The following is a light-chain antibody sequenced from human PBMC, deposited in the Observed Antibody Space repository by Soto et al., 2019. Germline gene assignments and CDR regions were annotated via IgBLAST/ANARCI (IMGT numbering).Light chain of an antibody. CDR1: SSDIGPFNY. CDR2: GVT. CDR3: SSYSTGFVCV. V-gene: IGLV2-14*01. Sequence: QSALAQPASVSGSPGQSITISCTGSSSDIGPFNYVAWYQQRPGKAPKLIIHGVTNRPSGVSSRFSGSKSDYTASLTISGLQAEDEADYYCSSYSTGFVCVFGTGTKVTV. J-gene: IGLJ1*01.